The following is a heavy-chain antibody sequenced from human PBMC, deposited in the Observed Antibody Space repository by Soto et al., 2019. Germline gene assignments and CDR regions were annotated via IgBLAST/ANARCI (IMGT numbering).Heavy chain of an antibody. CDR1: GYTFTSYG. V-gene: IGHV1-18*01. Sequence: ASVKVSCTASGYTFTSYGISWVRQAPGQGLEWMGWISAYNGNTNYAQKLQGRVTMTTDTSTSTAYMELRSLRSDDTAVYYCARAPPPGGWLPPMDVWGQGTTVTVSS. CDR3: ARAPPPGGWLPPMDV. J-gene: IGHJ6*02. CDR2: ISAYNGNT. D-gene: IGHD5-12*01.